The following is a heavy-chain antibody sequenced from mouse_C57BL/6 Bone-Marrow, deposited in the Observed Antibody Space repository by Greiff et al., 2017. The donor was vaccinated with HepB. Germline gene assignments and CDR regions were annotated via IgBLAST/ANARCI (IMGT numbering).Heavy chain of an antibody. D-gene: IGHD1-1*01. CDR1: GFTFSDYG. CDR3: ARNTTVVAHDAMDY. V-gene: IGHV5-17*01. Sequence: EVQLVESGAGLVKPGGSLKLSCAASGFTFSDYGMHWVRQAPEKGLEWVAYISSGSSTIYYADTVKGRFTISRDNAKNTPFLQMTSLRSEDTAMYYSARNTTVVAHDAMDYWGQGTSVTVSS. J-gene: IGHJ4*01. CDR2: ISSGSSTI.